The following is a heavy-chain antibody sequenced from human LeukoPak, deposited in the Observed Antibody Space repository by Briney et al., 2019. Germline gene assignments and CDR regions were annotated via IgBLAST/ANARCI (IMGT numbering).Heavy chain of an antibody. Sequence: GGTLRLSCAASGFTFSSYGMSWVRQAPGKGLEWVSAISGSGGSTYYADSVKGRFTISRDNSKNTLYLQMNSLRAEDTAVYYCASSGSYRPDYFDYWGQGTLVTVSS. D-gene: IGHD1-26*01. J-gene: IGHJ4*02. V-gene: IGHV3-23*01. CDR2: ISGSGGST. CDR3: ASSGSYRPDYFDY. CDR1: GFTFSSYG.